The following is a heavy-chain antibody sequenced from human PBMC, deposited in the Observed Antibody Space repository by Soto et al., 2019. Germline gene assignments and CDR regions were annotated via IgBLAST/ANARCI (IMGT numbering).Heavy chain of an antibody. CDR1: GGSISSYY. Sequence: SETLSLTCTVSGGSISSYYWSWIRQPPGKGLEWIGYIYYSGSTNYNPSLKSRVTISVDTSKNQFSLKLSSVTAADTAVYYCARWYYYDSRGYLGFDYWGQGTLVTVPQ. CDR3: ARWYYYDSRGYLGFDY. D-gene: IGHD3-22*01. J-gene: IGHJ4*02. V-gene: IGHV4-59*01. CDR2: IYYSGST.